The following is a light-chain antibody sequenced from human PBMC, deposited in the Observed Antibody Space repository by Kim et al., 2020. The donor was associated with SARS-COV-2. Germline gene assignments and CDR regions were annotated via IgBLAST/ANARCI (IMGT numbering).Light chain of an antibody. CDR2: GNN. CDR3: QSYDDSLRVI. V-gene: IGLV1-40*01. CDR1: TSNMGANYA. Sequence: GQRVTISCTGTTSNMGANYAVPWYQQIPGTAPKLLIYGNNQRHSGVPDRFSGSKSGTSASLAISGLQAEDEADYYCQSYDDSLRVIFGGGTQLTVL. J-gene: IGLJ2*01.